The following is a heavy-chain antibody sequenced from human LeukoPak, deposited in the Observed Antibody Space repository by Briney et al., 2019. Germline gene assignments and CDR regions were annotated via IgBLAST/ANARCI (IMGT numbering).Heavy chain of an antibody. CDR3: ARGGYDFWSGRLYYYYYMDV. CDR1: GGSFSGYY. CDR2: INHNGST. D-gene: IGHD3-3*01. Sequence: SETLSLTCAAYGGSFSGYYWRWIRQPPGKGLEWIGEINHNGSTNYNPSLKSRVTISVDTSKNQFSLKLSSVTAADTAVYYCARGGYDFWSGRLYYYYYMDVWGKGTTVTVSS. V-gene: IGHV4-34*01. J-gene: IGHJ6*03.